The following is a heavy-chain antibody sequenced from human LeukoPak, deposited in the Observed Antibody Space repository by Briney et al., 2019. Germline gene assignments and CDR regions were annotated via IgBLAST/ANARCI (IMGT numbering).Heavy chain of an antibody. V-gene: IGHV3-48*04. Sequence: SGGSLRLSCAASGFTFNSYSMNWVRQAPGKGLEWISYISSSSSTVYYADSVRGRFTISRDNAKNSLYLQMNTLRAEDTAVYYCARDRGPYYYDSSGSYYFDYWGQGTLVTVSS. CDR2: ISSSSSTV. J-gene: IGHJ4*02. D-gene: IGHD3-22*01. CDR3: ARDRGPYYYDSSGSYYFDY. CDR1: GFTFNSYS.